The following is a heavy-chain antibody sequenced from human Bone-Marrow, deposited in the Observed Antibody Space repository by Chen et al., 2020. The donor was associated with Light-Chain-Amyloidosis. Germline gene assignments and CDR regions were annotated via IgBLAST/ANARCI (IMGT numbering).Heavy chain of an antibody. CDR2: IYPDDSDA. D-gene: IGHD5-12*01. CDR3: ARRRDGYNFDY. Sequence: EVKKPGESLKISCKGSGYTFPNYWIGWVRQMPGKGLEWMGVIYPDDSDARYSPSFEGQVTISADKSITTAYRQWRSLKASDTAMYYCARRRDGYNFDYWGQGTLVTVSS. V-gene: IGHV5-51*01. CDR1: GYTFPNYW. J-gene: IGHJ4*02.